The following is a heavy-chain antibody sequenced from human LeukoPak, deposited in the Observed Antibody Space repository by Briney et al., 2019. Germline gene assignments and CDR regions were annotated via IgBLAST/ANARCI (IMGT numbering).Heavy chain of an antibody. CDR1: GFTFSSYA. CDR2: ISYDGSNK. Sequence: GGSLRLSCAASGFTFSSYAMHWVRQAPGKGLEWVAVISYDGSNKYYADPVKGRFTISRDNSKNTLYLQMNSLRAEDTAVYYCARDSATEGGYFDYWGQGTLVTVSS. CDR3: ARDSATEGGYFDY. V-gene: IGHV3-30-3*01. J-gene: IGHJ4*02.